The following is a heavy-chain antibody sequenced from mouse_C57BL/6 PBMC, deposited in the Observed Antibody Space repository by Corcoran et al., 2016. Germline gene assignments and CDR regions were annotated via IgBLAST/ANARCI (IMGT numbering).Heavy chain of an antibody. CDR2: IYWDDDK. J-gene: IGHJ2*01. CDR1: GFSLSTSGMG. CDR3: ARRGYGNYYFDY. Sequence: QVTLKESGPGILQSSQTLSLTCSFSGFSLSTSGMGVSWIRQPSGKGLEWLAHIYWDDDKRYNPSLKSRLTISKDTSRNQVLLKITSVDTADTATYYCARRGYGNYYFDYWGQGTTLTGSS. V-gene: IGHV8-12*01. D-gene: IGHD2-10*02.